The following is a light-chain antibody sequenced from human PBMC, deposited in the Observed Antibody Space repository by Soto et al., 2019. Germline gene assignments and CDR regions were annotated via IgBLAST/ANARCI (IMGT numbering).Light chain of an antibody. CDR2: AAS. CDR3: QQSYSTPRT. CDR1: QSISNY. Sequence: DIQMTQSPSSLSASVGDRVTITCRASQSISNYLNWYQQKPGKAPKFLIYAASSLQSGVPSRFRGSGSGTDFTLTINSLQPEDFATYYCQQSYSTPRTFGQGTKLEIK. J-gene: IGKJ2*01. V-gene: IGKV1-39*01.